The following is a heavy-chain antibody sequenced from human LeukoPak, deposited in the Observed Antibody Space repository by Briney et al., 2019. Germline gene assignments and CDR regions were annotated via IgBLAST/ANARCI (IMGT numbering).Heavy chain of an antibody. J-gene: IGHJ4*02. CDR1: GGTFSSYA. CDR2: IIPIFGTA. D-gene: IGHD3-22*01. V-gene: IGHV1-69*05. CDR3: ARLTYYYDSSGYYYFDY. Sequence: SVKVSCKASGGTFSSYAISWVRQAPGQGLEWMGGIIPIFGTANYAQKFQGRVAITTDESTSTAYMELSSLRSEDTAVYYCARLTYYYDSSGYYYFDYWGQGTLVTVSS.